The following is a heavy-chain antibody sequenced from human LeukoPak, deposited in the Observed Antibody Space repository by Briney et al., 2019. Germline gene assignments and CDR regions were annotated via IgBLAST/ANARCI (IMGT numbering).Heavy chain of an antibody. D-gene: IGHD3-16*02. CDR2: INHSGST. J-gene: IGHJ4*02. CDR1: GGSFSGYY. CDR3: ARGRRHYDYVWGSYRNDPFDY. V-gene: IGHV4-34*01. Sequence: PSETLSLTCAVYGGSFSGYYWSWIRQPPGKGLEWIGEINHSGSTNYNPSLKSRVTISVDTSKNQFPLKLSSVTAADTAVYYCARGRRHYDYVWGSYRNDPFDYWGQGTLVTVSS.